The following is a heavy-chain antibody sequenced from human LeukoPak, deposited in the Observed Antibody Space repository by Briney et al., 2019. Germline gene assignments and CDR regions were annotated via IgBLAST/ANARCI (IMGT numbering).Heavy chain of an antibody. V-gene: IGHV1-69*05. Sequence: SVKVSCKASGGTFSSYAISWVRQAPGQGLEWMGRIIPIFGTANYAQKFQGRVTITTDESTSTAYMELSSLRSEDTAVYYCAREGIAAADLDYWGQGTLVTVSS. D-gene: IGHD6-13*01. J-gene: IGHJ4*02. CDR2: IIPIFGTA. CDR1: GGTFSSYA. CDR3: AREGIAAADLDY.